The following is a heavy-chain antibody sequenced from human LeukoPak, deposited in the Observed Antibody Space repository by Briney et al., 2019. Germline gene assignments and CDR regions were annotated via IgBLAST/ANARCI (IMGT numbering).Heavy chain of an antibody. Sequence: PGGSLRLSCAASGFTFSSYAMSWVRQAPGKGLEWVSYISSSGNTIYYADSVKGRFTISRDNAKNSLSLQMSSLRAEDTALYYCAGGNSYYDSSGYYTLTYWGQGTLVTVSS. CDR2: ISSSGNTI. CDR1: GFTFSSYA. J-gene: IGHJ4*02. CDR3: AGGNSYYDSSGYYTLTY. V-gene: IGHV3-48*04. D-gene: IGHD3-22*01.